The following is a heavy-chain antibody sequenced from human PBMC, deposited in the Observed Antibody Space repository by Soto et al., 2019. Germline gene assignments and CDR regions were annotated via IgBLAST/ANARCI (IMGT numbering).Heavy chain of an antibody. V-gene: IGHV3-7*01. CDR1: GFTFSTYW. D-gene: IGHD3-16*01. CDR3: VCGGNFFIY. Sequence: EVQLVESGGGLVQPGGSLRLSCAASGFTFSTYWMTWVRQPPGKGLEWVANMDQDGSERYYVDSVRGRFTVSRDNAKNSLYLQMNSRTAEDTAVYYCVCGGNFFIYWGQGTLVTVSP. J-gene: IGHJ4*02. CDR2: MDQDGSER.